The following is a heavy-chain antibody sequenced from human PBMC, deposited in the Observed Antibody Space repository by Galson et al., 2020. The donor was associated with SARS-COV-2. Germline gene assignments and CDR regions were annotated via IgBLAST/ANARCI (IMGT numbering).Heavy chain of an antibody. CDR2: ISYEGSKK. D-gene: IGHD2-2*02. Sequence: GESLKISCAASGFTFNNYGIHWVRQAPGKGLEWVATISYEGSKKYYADSVKGRFTVSRDNSKNTQYLQMDNLRAEDTAIYFCARFASMFLLLYSNWFDSWGQGTQVTVSS. CDR3: ARFASMFLLLYSNWFDS. J-gene: IGHJ5*01. V-gene: IGHV3-30*03. CDR1: GFTFNNYG.